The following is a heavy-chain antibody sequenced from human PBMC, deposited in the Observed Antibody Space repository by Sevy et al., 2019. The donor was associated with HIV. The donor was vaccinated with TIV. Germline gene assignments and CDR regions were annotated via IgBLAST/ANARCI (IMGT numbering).Heavy chain of an antibody. J-gene: IGHJ4*02. CDR3: VKGAGLRMAVVKDYFES. D-gene: IGHD6-19*01. V-gene: IGHV3-23*01. CDR1: GFTFSSYA. CDR2: ISGSGSLT. Sequence: GGSLRLSCAASGFTFSSYAMTWVRQAPGKGLEWVSSISGSGSLTYYPDSVKGRFTVSRDNSNNTLFLKMNSLRAEDTAVYYGVKGAGLRMAVVKDYFESWGQGTLVTVSS.